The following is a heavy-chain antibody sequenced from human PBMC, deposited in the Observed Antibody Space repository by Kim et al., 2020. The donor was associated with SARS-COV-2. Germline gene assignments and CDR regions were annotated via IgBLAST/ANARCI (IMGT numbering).Heavy chain of an antibody. V-gene: IGHV3-7*03. CDR3: TMCCGLDY. J-gene: IGHJ4*02. CDR2: DGSQA. D-gene: IGHD6-25*01. Sequence: DGSQAYHGDAVRGRLTISRDNAKNSLYLQMNNLRVDDTAVYYCTMCCGLDYWGQGALVTVSS.